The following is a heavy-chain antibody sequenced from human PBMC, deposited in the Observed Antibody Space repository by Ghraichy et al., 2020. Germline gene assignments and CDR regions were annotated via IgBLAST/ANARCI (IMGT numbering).Heavy chain of an antibody. CDR1: GFSLSTSGVG. V-gene: IGHV2-5*01. CDR2: IYWNDDK. CDR3: AHSRVTYSSGWYRPLNFDY. J-gene: IGHJ4*02. D-gene: IGHD6-19*01. Sequence: SGPTLVKPTQTLTLTCTFSGFSLSTSGVGVGWIRQPPGKALEWLALIYWNDDKPYSPSLKSRLTITKDTSKNQVVLTMTNMDPVDTATYYCAHSRVTYSSGWYRPLNFDYWGQGTLVTVSS.